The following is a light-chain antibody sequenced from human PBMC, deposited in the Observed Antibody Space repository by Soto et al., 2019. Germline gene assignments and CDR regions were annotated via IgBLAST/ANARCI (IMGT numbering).Light chain of an antibody. Sequence: EIVLTQSQATLSLSPGERATLSCRASQSVSSYLAWYQQKPGQAPRLLIYDASTRATGIPARFSGSGSGTDFTLTISSLEPEDFAVYYCQQRTTFGPGTKVDIK. V-gene: IGKV3-11*01. CDR3: QQRTT. CDR2: DAS. J-gene: IGKJ3*01. CDR1: QSVSSY.